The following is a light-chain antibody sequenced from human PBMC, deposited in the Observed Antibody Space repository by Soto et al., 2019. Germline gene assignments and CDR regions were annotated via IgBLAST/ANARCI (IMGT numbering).Light chain of an antibody. CDR3: QAWDSSTVV. CDR1: KLGDKY. Sequence: SYELTQPPSVSVSPGQTASITCSGDKLGDKYAYWYQQKPGQSPVLVIYQDNKRPSGIPERFSGSNFGNTATLTISGTQAMDEADYYCQAWDSSTVVFGGGTKLTVL. J-gene: IGLJ2*01. V-gene: IGLV3-1*01. CDR2: QDN.